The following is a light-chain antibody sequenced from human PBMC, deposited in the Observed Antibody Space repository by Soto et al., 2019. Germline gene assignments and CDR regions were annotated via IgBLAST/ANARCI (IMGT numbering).Light chain of an antibody. CDR1: SSNIGNNY. V-gene: IGLV1-51*01. CDR2: DNN. CDR3: GTWDSSLSAYV. Sequence: QSVLTQPPSVSAAPRQTVTISCSGSSSNIGNNYVSWYQQLAGTAPKLLIYDNNKRPSGIPDRFSGSKSGTSATLGITGLQTGDEADYYCGTWDSSLSAYVFGTGTKVTVL. J-gene: IGLJ1*01.